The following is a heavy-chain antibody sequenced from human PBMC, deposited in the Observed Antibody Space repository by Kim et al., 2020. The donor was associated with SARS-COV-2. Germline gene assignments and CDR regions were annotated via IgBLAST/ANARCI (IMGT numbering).Heavy chain of an antibody. CDR1: GGSFRGHY. Sequence: SETLSLTCAVYGGSFRGHYWSWIRQPPGKGLEWIGEINQSGSTNYNPSLKSRGTISVDTSRNQFSLKLSAVTAADTAVYYCARGLSAWSDDAFDIWGQGT. J-gene: IGHJ3*02. CDR3: ARGLSAWSDDAFDI. D-gene: IGHD6-19*01. CDR2: INQSGST. V-gene: IGHV4-34*01.